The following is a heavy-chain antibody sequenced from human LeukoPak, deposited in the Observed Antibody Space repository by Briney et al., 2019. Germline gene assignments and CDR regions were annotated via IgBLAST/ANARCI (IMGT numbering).Heavy chain of an antibody. CDR2: IYYSGST. Sequence: PSETLSLTCTVSGGSISSGDYYWSWVRQPPGKGLEWIGYIYYSGSTYYNPSLRSRVTISVDTSKNQFSLKLSSVTAADTAVYYCAREGEAFDIWGQGTMVTVSS. J-gene: IGHJ3*02. V-gene: IGHV4-30-4*01. CDR1: GGSISSGDYY. CDR3: AREGEAFDI.